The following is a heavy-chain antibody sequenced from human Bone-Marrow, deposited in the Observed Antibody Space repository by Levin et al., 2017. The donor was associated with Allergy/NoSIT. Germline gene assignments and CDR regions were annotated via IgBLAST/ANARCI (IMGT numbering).Heavy chain of an antibody. Sequence: GESLKISCAASGFRFSDHYMSWIRQAPGKGLEWLSYITATGSTIYYADSVKGRFTISRDNSQNSLFLQMSSLRADDTAVYYCARGVDTTLVPSFDLWGQGAQVTVSS. D-gene: IGHD5-18*01. J-gene: IGHJ5*02. CDR2: ITATGSTI. V-gene: IGHV3-11*01. CDR3: ARGVDTTLVPSFDL. CDR1: GFRFSDHY.